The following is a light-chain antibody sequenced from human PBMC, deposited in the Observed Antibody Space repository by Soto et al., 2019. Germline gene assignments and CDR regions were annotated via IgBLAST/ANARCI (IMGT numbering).Light chain of an antibody. CDR2: EVD. CDR1: SSDVGGYNY. V-gene: IGLV2-8*01. J-gene: IGLJ2*01. Sequence: QSALTQPPSASGSPGQSVTISCTGTSSDVGGYNYVSWFQQHPGKAPKLIIYEVDERPSGVPDRFSGSRSGNTAYLTVSGLQAEDEADYYCISYAGRTSIFGGGTKLTVL. CDR3: ISYAGRTSI.